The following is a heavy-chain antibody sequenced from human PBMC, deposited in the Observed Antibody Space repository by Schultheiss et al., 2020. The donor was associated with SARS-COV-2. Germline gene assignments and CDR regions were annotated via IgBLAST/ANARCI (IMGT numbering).Heavy chain of an antibody. J-gene: IGHJ5*02. Sequence: GGSLRLSCAASGFTVSSNYMSWVRQAPGKGLEWVAVISYDGSNKYYADSVKGRFTISRDNSKNTLYLQMNSLRAEDTAVYYCAGLSGYSSPYNWFDPWGQGTLVTVSS. D-gene: IGHD6-13*01. CDR2: ISYDGSNK. V-gene: IGHV3-30-3*01. CDR3: AGLSGYSSPYNWFDP. CDR1: GFTVSSNY.